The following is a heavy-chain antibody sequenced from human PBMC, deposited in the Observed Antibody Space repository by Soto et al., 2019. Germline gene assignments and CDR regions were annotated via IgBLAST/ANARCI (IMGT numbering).Heavy chain of an antibody. Sequence: QVQLQESGPGLVKPSETLSLTCTVSGGSISSYYWSWIRQPPGKGLEWIGYIYYSGSTNYNPSLKSRVTISVDTSKNQFSLKLSSVTAADTAVYYCARQITPTGYYLVSYYGMDVWGQGTTVTVSS. CDR1: GGSISSYY. D-gene: IGHD3-9*01. J-gene: IGHJ6*02. V-gene: IGHV4-59*08. CDR2: IYYSGST. CDR3: ARQITPTGYYLVSYYGMDV.